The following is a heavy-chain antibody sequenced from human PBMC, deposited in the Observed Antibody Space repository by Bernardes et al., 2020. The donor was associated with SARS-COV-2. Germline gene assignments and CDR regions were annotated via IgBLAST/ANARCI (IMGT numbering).Heavy chain of an antibody. J-gene: IGHJ6*02. D-gene: IGHD4-17*01. CDR3: ARDFPFYGGWVGLDV. V-gene: IGHV3-11*06. Sequence: GRFTISRDNAKNSLYLQMNSLRAEDTAVYYCARDFPFYGGWVGLDVWGQGTTVTVSS.